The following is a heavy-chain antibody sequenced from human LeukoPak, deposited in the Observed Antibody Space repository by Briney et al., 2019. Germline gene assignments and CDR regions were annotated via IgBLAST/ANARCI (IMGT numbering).Heavy chain of an antibody. CDR1: GYTFTHYD. Sequence: APVKVSCKASGYTFTHYDMNWVRQAPGQGLEWMGWINTNTGNPTYGQGFTGRFVFSVDTSVSTAYLQISSLKAEDTAVYYCSRGTTSSNYPFWGQGTLVTVSS. V-gene: IGHV7-4-1*02. CDR3: SRGTTSSNYPF. D-gene: IGHD2-2*01. J-gene: IGHJ4*02. CDR2: INTNTGNP.